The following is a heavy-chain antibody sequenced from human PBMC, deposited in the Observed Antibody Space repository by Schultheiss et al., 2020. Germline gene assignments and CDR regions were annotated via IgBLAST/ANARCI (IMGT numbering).Heavy chain of an antibody. D-gene: IGHD3-9*01. CDR2: INHSGST. CDR3: AGGGGPITYYDILTGWLLGAFDI. J-gene: IGHJ3*02. Sequence: SETLSLTCTVSGGSISTNNYYWSWIRQPPGKGLEWIGEINHSGSTYYNPSLKSRVTISVDTSKNQFSLKLSSVTAADTAVYYCAGGGGPITYYDILTGWLLGAFDIWGQGTMVTVSS. V-gene: IGHV4-39*01. CDR1: GGSISTNNYY.